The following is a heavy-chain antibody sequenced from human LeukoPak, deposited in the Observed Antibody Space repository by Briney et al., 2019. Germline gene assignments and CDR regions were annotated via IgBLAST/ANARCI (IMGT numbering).Heavy chain of an antibody. CDR1: GFTFSSYA. Sequence: GGSLRLSCAASGFTFSSYAMHWVRQAPGKGLEWVAVISYDGSNKYYADSVKGRFTISRDNSKNTLYLQMNSLRAEDTAVYYCARSQSTRVYGDYSFDYWGQGTLVTVSS. D-gene: IGHD4-17*01. V-gene: IGHV3-30-3*01. CDR2: ISYDGSNK. CDR3: ARSQSTRVYGDYSFDY. J-gene: IGHJ4*02.